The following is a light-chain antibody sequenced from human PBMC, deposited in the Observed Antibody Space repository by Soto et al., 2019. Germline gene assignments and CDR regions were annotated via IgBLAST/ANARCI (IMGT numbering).Light chain of an antibody. V-gene: IGKV3-20*01. CDR3: QQYGSSPPFT. CDR2: GAS. CDR1: QSVSSKD. J-gene: IGKJ3*01. Sequence: DIVLTQSPGTLSLSPGERATLSCRASQSVSSKDLAWYQQKPGQAPRVLIYGASIRATGIPERFSGGGSGTDFTLTITRLEPEDFAVYYCQQYGSSPPFTFGPGTKVDIK.